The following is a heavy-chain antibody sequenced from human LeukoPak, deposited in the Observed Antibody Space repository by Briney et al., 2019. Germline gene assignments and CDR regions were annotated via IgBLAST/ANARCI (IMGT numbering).Heavy chain of an antibody. CDR3: ARGIAVAGIPYYYGMDV. D-gene: IGHD6-19*01. V-gene: IGHV3-53*01. Sequence: GGSLRLSCVASGFTVSSDYMNWVRQAPGKGLEWVSGIYSDGTTYYADSVKGRFTISRDISKNTLYLQIDCLRAEDTAVYYCARGIAVAGIPYYYGMDVWGQGTTVTVSS. CDR2: IYSDGTT. CDR1: GFTVSSDY. J-gene: IGHJ6*02.